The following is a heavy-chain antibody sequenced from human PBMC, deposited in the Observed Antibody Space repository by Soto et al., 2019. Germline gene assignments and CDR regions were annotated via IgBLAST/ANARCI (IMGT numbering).Heavy chain of an antibody. Sequence: GGSLRLSCAVSGFTFTSYSMSWVRQAPGEGLEWLSSISSSGYIFSTDSVRGRFTISRDNAKNSVYLQINSLRAEDTAVYFCARDCSGGSCYPGMDVWGQGTTVTVSS. CDR3: ARDCSGGSCYPGMDV. V-gene: IGHV3-21*01. J-gene: IGHJ6*02. CDR2: ISSSGYI. CDR1: GFTFTSYS. D-gene: IGHD2-15*01.